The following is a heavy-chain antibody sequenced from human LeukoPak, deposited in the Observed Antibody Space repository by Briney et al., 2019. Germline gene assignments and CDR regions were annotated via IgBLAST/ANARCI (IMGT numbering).Heavy chain of an antibody. J-gene: IGHJ5*02. CDR2: IIPIFGTA. V-gene: IGHV1-69*13. CDR3: ARASMVRGVRVRTHNWFDP. D-gene: IGHD3-10*01. Sequence: SVKVSCKASGYTFTSYDINWVRQATGQGLEWMGGIIPIFGTASYAQTFQDRVTLTADESTNTAYMELNSLRSEDTAVYYCARASMVRGVRVRTHNWFDPWGQGTLVTVSS. CDR1: GYTFTSYD.